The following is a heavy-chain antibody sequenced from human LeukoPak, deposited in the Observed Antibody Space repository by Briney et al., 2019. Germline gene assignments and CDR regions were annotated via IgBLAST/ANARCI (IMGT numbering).Heavy chain of an antibody. Sequence: ASVKVSCKASGGTFSSYAISWVRQAPGQGLEWMGRIIPIFGIASYAQKFQGRVTITADKSTSTAYMELSSLRSEDTAVYYCARGSGSYRMDDAFDISGQVTMVTVSS. CDR1: GGTFSSYA. V-gene: IGHV1-69*04. J-gene: IGHJ3*02. D-gene: IGHD1-26*01. CDR2: IIPIFGIA. CDR3: ARGSGSYRMDDAFDI.